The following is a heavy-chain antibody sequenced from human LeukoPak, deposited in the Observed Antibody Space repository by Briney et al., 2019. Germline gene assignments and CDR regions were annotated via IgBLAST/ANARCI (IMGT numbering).Heavy chain of an antibody. CDR1: GGSISSYY. CDR3: ARGTVFSGDFDY. V-gene: IGHV4-34*01. J-gene: IGHJ4*02. D-gene: IGHD4-17*01. Sequence: SETLSLTCTVSGGSISSYYWSWIRQPPGKGLEWIGEINHSGSTNYNPSLKSRVTISVDTSKNQFSLKLSSVTAADTAVYYCARGTVFSGDFDYWGQGTLVTVSS. CDR2: INHSGST.